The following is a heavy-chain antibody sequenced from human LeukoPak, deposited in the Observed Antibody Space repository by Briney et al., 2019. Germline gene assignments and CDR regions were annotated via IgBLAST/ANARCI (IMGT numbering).Heavy chain of an antibody. CDR1: GHSVYHYRYV. CDR3: ARACGHHAYGI. D-gene: IGHD2-21*01. Sequence: SQALSLTYPISGHSVYHYRYVLRWIRQSPSRGLEWPGRTYYRSKWYNDYAVSVKSRIRINPDTSKNQFSLQLTSVTPEDTAVYYCARACGHHAYGIWGQGTMVTVSS. CDR2: TYYRSKWYN. V-gene: IGHV6-1*01. J-gene: IGHJ3*02.